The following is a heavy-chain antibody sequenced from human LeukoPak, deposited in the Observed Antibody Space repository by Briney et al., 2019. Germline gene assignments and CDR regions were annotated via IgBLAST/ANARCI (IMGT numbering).Heavy chain of an antibody. CDR1: GFTFSSYE. J-gene: IGHJ6*04. CDR2: ISSSGGTI. CDR3: ARVGWSSSGWYDYYYGMDV. V-gene: IGHV3-48*03. Sequence: PGGSLRLSCAASGFTFSSYEMNWVRQAPGKGLEWVSYISSSGGTIYYADSVKGRFTISRDNAKNSLYLQMNSLRAEDTAVYYCARVGWSSSGWYDYYYGMDVWGKGTTVTVSS. D-gene: IGHD6-19*01.